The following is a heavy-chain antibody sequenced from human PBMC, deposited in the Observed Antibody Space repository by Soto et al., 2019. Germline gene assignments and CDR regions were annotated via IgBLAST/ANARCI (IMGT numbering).Heavy chain of an antibody. J-gene: IGHJ4*02. Sequence: QVQLVQSGAEVKKPGASVKVSCKASGYTFTSYYMHWVRQAPGQGLEWMGIINPSGGSTSYAQKFQGRVTMTRDTSTSTVYMELSSLRSEDTAVYYCATSLPGAAFMITFENWGQGTLVTVSS. D-gene: IGHD3-16*01. V-gene: IGHV1-46*01. CDR1: GYTFTSYY. CDR2: INPSGGST. CDR3: ATSLPGAAFMITFEN.